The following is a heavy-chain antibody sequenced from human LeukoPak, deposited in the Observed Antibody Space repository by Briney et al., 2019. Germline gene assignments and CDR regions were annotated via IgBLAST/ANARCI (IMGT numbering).Heavy chain of an antibody. CDR3: ARGGYSRPIFDY. D-gene: IGHD5-24*01. CDR2: VNPSGGIT. Sequence: ASVKVSCKASGYIFTSYQMHWVRQAPGQGLEWMGAVNPSGGITTYAQKFQGRVTMTRDTSTSTVYMALSGLRSEDTAVYYCARGGYSRPIFDYWGQGTLVTVSS. CDR1: GYIFTSYQ. J-gene: IGHJ4*02. V-gene: IGHV1-46*01.